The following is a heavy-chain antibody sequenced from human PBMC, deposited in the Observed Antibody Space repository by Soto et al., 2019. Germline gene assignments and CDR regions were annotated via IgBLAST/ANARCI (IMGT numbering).Heavy chain of an antibody. CDR3: ATAETSTYYYDSSGYYYPLYYSYGMDV. J-gene: IGHJ6*02. D-gene: IGHD3-22*01. CDR1: GGTFSSYA. V-gene: IGHV1-69*13. Sequence: SVKVSCKASGGTFSSYAISWVRQAPGQGLEWMGGIIPIFGTANYAQKFQGRVTITADESTSTAYMELSSLRSEDTAVYYCATAETSTYYYDSSGYYYPLYYSYGMDVWGQGTTVTVSS. CDR2: IIPIFGTA.